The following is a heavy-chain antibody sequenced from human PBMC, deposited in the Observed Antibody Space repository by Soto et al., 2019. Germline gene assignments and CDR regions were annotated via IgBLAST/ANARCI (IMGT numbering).Heavy chain of an antibody. CDR2: ISAYNGNT. CDR3: ARDLGNILDY. D-gene: IGHD2-15*01. V-gene: IGHV1-18*04. CDR1: GYTFTRYG. J-gene: IGHJ4*02. Sequence: ASVKVSCKVSGYTFTRYGISWVRQAPGQGLEWMGWISAYNGNTNYAMKLQGRVTMTTDTSTSTAYMELRSLRSDDTAVYYCARDLGNILDYWGQGTMVTVSS.